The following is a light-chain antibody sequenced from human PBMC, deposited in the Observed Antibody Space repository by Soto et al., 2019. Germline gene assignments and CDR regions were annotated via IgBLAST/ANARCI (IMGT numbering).Light chain of an antibody. CDR2: EVS. V-gene: IGLV2-8*01. Sequence: QSALTQLPSASGSPGQSVTISCTGTSSDVGGYNYVSWYQQHPGKAPKLMIYEVSKRPSGVPDRFSGSKSGNTASLTVSGLQAEDEAHYYCSSYAGSNNFDVFGTGTKVTVL. J-gene: IGLJ1*01. CDR3: SSYAGSNNFDV. CDR1: SSDVGGYNY.